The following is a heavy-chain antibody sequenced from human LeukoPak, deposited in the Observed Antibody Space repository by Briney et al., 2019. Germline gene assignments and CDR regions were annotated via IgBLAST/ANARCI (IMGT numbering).Heavy chain of an antibody. J-gene: IGHJ6*02. CDR1: GFTFSDYY. CDR3: ARAQYNGYYYGMNV. CDR2: ISSSGSTI. Sequence: GGSLRLSCAASGFTFSDYYMSWIRQAPGKGLEWVSYISSSGSTIYYADSVKGRFTISRDNAKNSLYLQMNSLRAEDTAVYYCARAQYNGYYYGMNVWGQGTTVTVSS. D-gene: IGHD5-12*01. V-gene: IGHV3-11*01.